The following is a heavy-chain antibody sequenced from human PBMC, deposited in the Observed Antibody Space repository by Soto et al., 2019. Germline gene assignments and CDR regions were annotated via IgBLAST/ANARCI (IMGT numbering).Heavy chain of an antibody. D-gene: IGHD5-12*01. Sequence: GGSLRLSCAASGFTFSSYAMSWVRQAPGKGLEWVSAISGSGGSTYYADSVKGRFTISRDNSKNTLYLQMNSLRAEDTAVYYCAKGDSGYEAHYYGMDVWGQGTTVTSP. CDR1: GFTFSSYA. J-gene: IGHJ6*02. CDR2: ISGSGGST. CDR3: AKGDSGYEAHYYGMDV. V-gene: IGHV3-23*01.